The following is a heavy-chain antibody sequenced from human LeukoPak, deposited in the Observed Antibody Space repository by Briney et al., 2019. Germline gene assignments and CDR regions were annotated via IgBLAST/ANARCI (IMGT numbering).Heavy chain of an antibody. V-gene: IGHV3-30*02. CDR1: GFTFSSYG. D-gene: IGHD3-10*01. J-gene: IGHJ4*02. CDR2: IRYDGSNK. CDR3: AKGRDYYGSGSDDY. Sequence: GGSLRLSCAASGFTFSSYGMHWVRQAPGKGLEWVAFIRYDGSNKYYADSVKGRFIISRDNSKNTLYLQMNSLRAEDTAVYYCAKGRDYYGSGSDDYWGLGTLVTVSS.